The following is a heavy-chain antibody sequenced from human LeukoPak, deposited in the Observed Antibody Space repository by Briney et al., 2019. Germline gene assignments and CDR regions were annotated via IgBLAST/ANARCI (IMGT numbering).Heavy chain of an antibody. CDR3: AREIGYSYGFNYYYMDV. J-gene: IGHJ6*03. Sequence: SETLSLTCTVSGGSINSYYWSWIRQPPGKGLEWIGYIYYSGSTYYNPSLKSRVTISVDTSKNQFSLKLSSVTAADTAVYYCAREIGYSYGFNYYYMDVWGKGTTVTVSS. CDR1: GGSINSYY. CDR2: IYYSGST. V-gene: IGHV4-59*12. D-gene: IGHD5-18*01.